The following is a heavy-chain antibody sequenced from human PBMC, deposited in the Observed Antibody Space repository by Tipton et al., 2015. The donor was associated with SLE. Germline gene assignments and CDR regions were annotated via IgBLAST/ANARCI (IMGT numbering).Heavy chain of an antibody. Sequence: QLVQSGAEVKKPGSSVKVSCKASGGTFSSYAISWVRQAPGQGLKWMGGIIPIFGTANYAQKFQGRVTITADESTSTAYMELSSLRSEDTAVYYCARGSSSGWSREYYYYGMDVWGQGTTVTVSS. CDR3: ARGSSSGWSREYYYYGMDV. D-gene: IGHD6-19*01. J-gene: IGHJ6*02. CDR2: IIPIFGTA. CDR1: GGTFSSYA. V-gene: IGHV1-69*01.